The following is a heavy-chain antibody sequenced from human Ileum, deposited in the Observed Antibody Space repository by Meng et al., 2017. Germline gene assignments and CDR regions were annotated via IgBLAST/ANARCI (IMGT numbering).Heavy chain of an antibody. CDR1: GFSFSSYA. J-gene: IGHJ4*02. CDR2: LWHDESNE. CDR3: ARDWVTYYLDY. V-gene: IGHV3-33*08. D-gene: IGHD4-23*01. Sequence: GESLKISCAASGFSFSSYAMSWVRQAPGKGLELVAVLWHDESNEYYADSVKGRFSISRDTSKNTLYLQMNSLRAEETAVYYCARDWVTYYLDYWGQGTLVTVSS.